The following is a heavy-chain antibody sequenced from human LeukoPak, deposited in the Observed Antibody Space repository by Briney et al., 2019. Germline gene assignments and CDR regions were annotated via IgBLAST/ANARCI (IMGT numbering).Heavy chain of an antibody. CDR2: INHSGST. Sequence: SETLSLTCAVYGGSFSGYYWSWIRQPPGKGLEWIGEINHSGSTNYNPSLKSRVTISVDTSKNQFSLKLSFVTAADTAVYYCARGPDYDFWSGPLYYMDVWGKGTTVTVSS. J-gene: IGHJ6*03. D-gene: IGHD3-3*01. CDR3: ARGPDYDFWSGPLYYMDV. V-gene: IGHV4-34*01. CDR1: GGSFSGYY.